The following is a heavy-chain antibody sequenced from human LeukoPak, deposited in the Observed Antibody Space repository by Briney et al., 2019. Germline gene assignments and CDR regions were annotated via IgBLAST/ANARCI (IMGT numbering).Heavy chain of an antibody. Sequence: PGGSLRLSCAVSGLTFNNYAMSWVRQAPGKGLEWVSAISKSGDHTYYAASAKGRFTIYRDNSKNTQYLQMNSLRAEDTAVYYCAKGQRIAVAGNFDYWGQGTLVTVSS. CDR2: ISKSGDHT. CDR3: AKGQRIAVAGNFDY. D-gene: IGHD6-19*01. J-gene: IGHJ4*02. CDR1: GLTFNNYA. V-gene: IGHV3-23*01.